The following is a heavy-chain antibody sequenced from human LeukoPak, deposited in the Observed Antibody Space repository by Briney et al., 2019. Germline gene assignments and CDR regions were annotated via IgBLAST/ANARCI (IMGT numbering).Heavy chain of an antibody. CDR2: INSDGGRT. Sequence: GGSLRLSCAASGFTFSSYWMHWVRQVPGKGLVWVSRINSDGGRTNYADSVKGRFTISRDSAENTVYLQMNSLRAEDTAVYYCSRGRGQYSYYYGLDVWGQGTTVTVS. CDR3: SRGRGQYSYYYGLDV. D-gene: IGHD2/OR15-2a*01. J-gene: IGHJ6*02. CDR1: GFTFSSYW. V-gene: IGHV3-74*01.